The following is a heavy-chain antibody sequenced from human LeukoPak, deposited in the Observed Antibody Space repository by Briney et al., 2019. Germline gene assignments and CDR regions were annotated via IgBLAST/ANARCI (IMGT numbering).Heavy chain of an antibody. Sequence: ASVKVSCKASGYTFTTYGVTWVRQAPGQGLEWMGWINPNSGGTNYAQKFQGWVTMTRDTSISTAYMELSRLRSDDTAVYYCARDLSRYGDYVYYYGMDVWGQGTTVTVSS. CDR2: INPNSGGT. CDR1: GYTFTTYG. D-gene: IGHD4-17*01. CDR3: ARDLSRYGDYVYYYGMDV. V-gene: IGHV1-2*04. J-gene: IGHJ6*02.